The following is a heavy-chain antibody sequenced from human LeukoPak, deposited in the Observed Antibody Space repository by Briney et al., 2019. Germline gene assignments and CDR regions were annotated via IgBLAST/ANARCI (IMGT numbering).Heavy chain of an antibody. Sequence: PGGSPRLSCAASGFTFSSYSMNWVRQAPGKGLEWVSSTSSSSSYIYYADSAKGRFTISRDNAKNSLYLQMNSLRAEDTAVYYCASRALKGYGEFDPWGQGTLVTVSS. CDR2: TSSSSSYI. CDR3: ASRALKGYGEFDP. D-gene: IGHD5-18*01. V-gene: IGHV3-21*01. CDR1: GFTFSSYS. J-gene: IGHJ5*02.